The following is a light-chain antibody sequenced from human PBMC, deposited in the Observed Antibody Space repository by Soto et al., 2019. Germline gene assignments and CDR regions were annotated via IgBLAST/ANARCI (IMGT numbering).Light chain of an antibody. CDR3: QQYSSYST. V-gene: IGKV1-5*01. J-gene: IGKJ1*01. Sequence: DLQMTQSPSSLSASVGDRVPITCRASQSISNWLAWYQQKPGKAPKLLIYDASTLESGVPSRFSGGGFGTDFTLTISSLQPDDFATYYCQQYSSYSTFGQGTKVDIK. CDR2: DAS. CDR1: QSISNW.